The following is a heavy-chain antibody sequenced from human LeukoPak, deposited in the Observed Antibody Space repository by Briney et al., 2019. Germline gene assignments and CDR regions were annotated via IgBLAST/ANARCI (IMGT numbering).Heavy chain of an antibody. CDR2: ISGSGGST. CDR1: GFTFSSYA. J-gene: IGHJ4*02. D-gene: IGHD6-19*01. V-gene: IGHV3-23*01. CDR3: AKVVGLQWLVRANFDY. Sequence: GGSLRLSCAASGFTFSSYAMSWVRQAPGKGLECVSTISGSGGSTYYADSVKGRFTISRDNSKNTLYLQMNSLRAEDTAVYYCAKVVGLQWLVRANFDYWGQGTLVTVSS.